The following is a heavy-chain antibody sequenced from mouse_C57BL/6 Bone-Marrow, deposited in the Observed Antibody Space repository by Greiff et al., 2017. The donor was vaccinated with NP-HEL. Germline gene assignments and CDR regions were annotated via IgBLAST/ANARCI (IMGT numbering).Heavy chain of an antibody. CDR1: GFTFSDYY. J-gene: IGHJ4*01. Sequence: EVQLVESEGGLVQPGSSMKLSCTASGFTFSDYYMAWVRQVLEKGLEWVATINYDGSSTYYLASLKSRFIISRDNAKNILYLQMSSLKSEDTATYYCAREGGLRRRTYAMDYWGQGTSVTVSS. CDR3: AREGGLRRRTYAMDY. V-gene: IGHV5-16*01. D-gene: IGHD2-4*01. CDR2: INYDGSST.